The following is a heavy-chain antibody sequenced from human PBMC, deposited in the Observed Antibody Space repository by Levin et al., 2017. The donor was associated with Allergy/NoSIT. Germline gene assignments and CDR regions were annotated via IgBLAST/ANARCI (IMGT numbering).Heavy chain of an antibody. D-gene: IGHD6-19*01. J-gene: IGHJ3*02. CDR1: GFTFSSYG. CDR2: IWYDGSNK. Sequence: GGSLRLSCAASGFTFSSYGMHWVRQAPGKGLEWVAVIWYDGSNKYYADSVKGRFTISRDNSKNTLYLQMNSLRAEDTAVYYCARGGAQWLHVTNSNDAFDIWGQGTMVTVSS. V-gene: IGHV3-33*01. CDR3: ARGGAQWLHVTNSNDAFDI.